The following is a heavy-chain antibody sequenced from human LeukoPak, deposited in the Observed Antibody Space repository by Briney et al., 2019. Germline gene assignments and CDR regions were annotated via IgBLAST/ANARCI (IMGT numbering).Heavy chain of an antibody. CDR1: GGSFSGYY. CDR3: ARAPGPDTIFGVVRLGYYMDV. D-gene: IGHD3-3*01. J-gene: IGHJ6*03. Sequence: SETLSLTCAVYGGSFSGYYWSWIRQPPGKGLEWIGEINHSGSTNYNPSLKSRVTISVDTSKNQFSLKLSSVTAADTAVYYCARAPGPDTIFGVVRLGYYMDVWGKGTTVTVSS. CDR2: INHSGST. V-gene: IGHV4-34*01.